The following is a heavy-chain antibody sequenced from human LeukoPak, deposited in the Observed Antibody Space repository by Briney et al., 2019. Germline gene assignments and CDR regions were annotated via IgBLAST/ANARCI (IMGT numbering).Heavy chain of an antibody. Sequence: PGGSLRLSCAVSGFTVSSIYMSWVRQAPGKGLEWVSLIYTDGTTYYSESVKGRFTISRDNSRNTLYLQMNSLRAEDTAVYYCAKALGWEPFFDYWGQGTLVTVSS. J-gene: IGHJ4*02. V-gene: IGHV3-53*01. CDR3: AKALGWEPFFDY. CDR2: IYTDGTT. CDR1: GFTVSSIY. D-gene: IGHD1-26*01.